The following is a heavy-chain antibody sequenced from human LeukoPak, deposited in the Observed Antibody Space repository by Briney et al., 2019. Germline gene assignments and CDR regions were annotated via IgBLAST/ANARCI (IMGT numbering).Heavy chain of an antibody. J-gene: IGHJ4*02. CDR2: IYYSGST. CDR3: ARGRDMITFGGGLDY. Sequence: ASETLSLTCTVSGGSISSGDYYWSWIRQPPGKGLEWIGYIYYSGSTYYNPSLKSRVTISVDTSKNQFSLKLSSVTAADTAVYYCARGRDMITFGGGLDYWGQGTLVTVSS. V-gene: IGHV4-30-4*08. D-gene: IGHD3-16*01. CDR1: GGSISSGDYY.